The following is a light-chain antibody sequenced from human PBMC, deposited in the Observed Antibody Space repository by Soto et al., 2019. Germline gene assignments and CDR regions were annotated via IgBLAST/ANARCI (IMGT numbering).Light chain of an antibody. J-gene: IGKJ4*01. CDR1: QSVKNNY. Sequence: EIVLKQSPDTLSLSPGERATLSCRASQSVKNNYLAWYQQKPGQAPRFLIYDASSRATGIPDRFSGSGSGTDFTLTISRLEPEDFAVYSCQQYGSTPLTFGGGTKVDIK. CDR3: QQYGSTPLT. V-gene: IGKV3-20*01. CDR2: DAS.